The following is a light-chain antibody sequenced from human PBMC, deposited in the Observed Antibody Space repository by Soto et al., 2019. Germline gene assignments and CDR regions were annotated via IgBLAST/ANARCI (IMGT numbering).Light chain of an antibody. CDR1: QSVSSSY. Sequence: PGERVTLSCRASQSVSSSYLTWYQQKPGQAPRLLIYGASTRATSTPARFSGSGSGTDFTLTISRLEPEDFAVYYCQRYGGFGQGTKVDIK. CDR2: GAS. J-gene: IGKJ1*01. CDR3: QRYGG. V-gene: IGKV3-20*01.